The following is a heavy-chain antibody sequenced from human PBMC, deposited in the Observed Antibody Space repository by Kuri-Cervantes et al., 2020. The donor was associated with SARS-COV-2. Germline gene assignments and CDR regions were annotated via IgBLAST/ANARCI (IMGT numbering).Heavy chain of an antibody. CDR1: GFSFSGFA. Sequence: GGSLRPSCAASGFSFSGFAMSWVRQAPGRGLEWVSAISAGGDTVLYADSVRGRFTISRDNSKNTLYLRMNSLRAEDTAVYYCAAELVVAYGMDVWGQGTTVTVSS. CDR2: ISAGGDTV. D-gene: IGHD1-7*01. CDR3: AAELVVAYGMDV. J-gene: IGHJ6*02. V-gene: IGHV3-23*01.